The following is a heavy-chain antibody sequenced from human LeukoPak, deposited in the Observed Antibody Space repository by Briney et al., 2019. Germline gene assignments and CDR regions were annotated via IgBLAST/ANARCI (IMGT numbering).Heavy chain of an antibody. CDR1: GLTFSSYW. CDR3: ARGPQEWLVRSY. J-gene: IGHJ4*02. Sequence: GGSLRLSYAASGLTFSSYWMSWVRQAPGKGLEWVANIKQDGSEKYYVDSVKGRFTISRDNAKNSLYLQMNSLRAEDTAVYYCARGPQEWLVRSYWGQRTLVTVSS. D-gene: IGHD6-19*01. V-gene: IGHV3-7*01. CDR2: IKQDGSEK.